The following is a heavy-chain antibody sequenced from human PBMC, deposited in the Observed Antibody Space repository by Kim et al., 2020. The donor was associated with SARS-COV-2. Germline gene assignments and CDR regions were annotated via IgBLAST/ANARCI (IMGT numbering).Heavy chain of an antibody. D-gene: IGHD5-12*01. CDR3: AREGMDRVATGYFDY. J-gene: IGHJ4*02. V-gene: IGHV1-2*02. CDR1: GYTFTGYY. Sequence: ASVKVSCKASGYTFTGYYMHCVRQAPGQGREWMGWINPNSGGTNYAQNFQGRVTMTRDTSISTAYMELSRLRSDDTAVYFCAREGMDRVATGYFDYLGQG. CDR2: INPNSGGT.